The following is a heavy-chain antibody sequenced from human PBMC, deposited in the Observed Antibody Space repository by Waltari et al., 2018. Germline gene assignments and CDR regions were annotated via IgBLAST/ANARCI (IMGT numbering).Heavy chain of an antibody. D-gene: IGHD1-26*01. Sequence: EVQLVESGGGLVQPGGSLRLSCAASGFNFGTYAMSWVRQAPGKGLEWVSVISGECSSTYSADSVKGRFTISRDNSKNTLSLQMNSLRAEDTAVYYCAKVSSASYAYYFDYWGQGTLVTVSS. CDR1: GFNFGTYA. V-gene: IGHV3-23*04. CDR3: AKVSSASYAYYFDY. J-gene: IGHJ4*02. CDR2: ISGECSST.